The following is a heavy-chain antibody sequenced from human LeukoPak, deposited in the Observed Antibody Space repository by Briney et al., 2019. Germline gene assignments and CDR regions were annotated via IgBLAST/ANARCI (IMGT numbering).Heavy chain of an antibody. Sequence: ASVKVSCKASGYTFTSYGSSWVRQAPGQGHEWMGWISTYNGNTNYAQKLQGRVTMTTDTSTSTAYMELRSLRSDDTAVYYCARAYSSGWYGYDAFDIWGQGTMVTVSS. CDR3: ARAYSSGWYGYDAFDI. D-gene: IGHD6-19*01. J-gene: IGHJ3*02. V-gene: IGHV1-18*01. CDR2: ISTYNGNT. CDR1: GYTFTSYG.